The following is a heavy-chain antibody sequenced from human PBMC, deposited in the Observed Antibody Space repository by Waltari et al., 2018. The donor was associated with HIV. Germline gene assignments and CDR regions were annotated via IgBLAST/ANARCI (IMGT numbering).Heavy chain of an antibody. CDR1: GGSFSGYY. D-gene: IGHD2-2*02. Sequence: QVQLQQWGAGLLKPSETLSLTCAVSGGSFSGYYWSWIRQPPGKGLEWIGEINHSGSTNYNPSLKSRVTISVDTSKNQFSLKLSSVTAADTAVYYCARVRGPLYQLLYGGGHYYYGMDVWGQGTTVTVSS. CDR2: INHSGST. CDR3: ARVRGPLYQLLYGGGHYYYGMDV. V-gene: IGHV4-34*01. J-gene: IGHJ6*02.